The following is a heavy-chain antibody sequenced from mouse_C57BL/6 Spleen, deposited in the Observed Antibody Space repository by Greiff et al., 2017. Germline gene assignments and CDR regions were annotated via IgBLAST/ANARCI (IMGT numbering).Heavy chain of an antibody. D-gene: IGHD1-1*02. CDR3: ASSGWHQAWFAY. J-gene: IGHJ3*01. Sequence: QVQLQQPGAELVRPGSSVKLSCKASGYTFTSYWMDWVKQRPGQGLEWIGNIYPSDSETHYNQKFKDKATLTVDKSSSTAYMQLSSLTSEDSAVYYCASSGWHQAWFAYWGQGTLVTVSA. V-gene: IGHV1-61*01. CDR2: IYPSDSET. CDR1: GYTFTSYW.